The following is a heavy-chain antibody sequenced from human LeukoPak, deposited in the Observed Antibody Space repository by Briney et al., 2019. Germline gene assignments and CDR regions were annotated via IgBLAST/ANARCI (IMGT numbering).Heavy chain of an antibody. V-gene: IGHV4-34*01. CDR1: GGSFSGYY. CDR3: ARVRRRYSSSIVGFDY. CDR2: INHSGST. J-gene: IGHJ4*02. Sequence: SETLSLTCAVYGGSFSGYYWSWIRQPPGKGLEWIGEINHSGSTNYNPSLKSRVTISVDTSKNQFSLKLSSVTAADTAVYYCARVRRRYSSSIVGFDYWGQGTPVTVSS. D-gene: IGHD6-6*01.